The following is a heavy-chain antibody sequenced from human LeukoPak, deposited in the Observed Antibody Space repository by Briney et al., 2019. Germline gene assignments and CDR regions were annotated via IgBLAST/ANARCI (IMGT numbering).Heavy chain of an antibody. CDR1: GGSISSYY. D-gene: IGHD1-26*01. Sequence: SETLSLTCTVSGGSISSYYWSWIRQPPGKGLEWIGYIYYSGSTNYNPSLKSRVTISVDTSKNQFSLKLSSVTAADTAVYYCATNAVGYYFDYWGQGTLVTVSS. CDR2: IYYSGST. J-gene: IGHJ4*02. V-gene: IGHV4-59*01. CDR3: ATNAVGYYFDY.